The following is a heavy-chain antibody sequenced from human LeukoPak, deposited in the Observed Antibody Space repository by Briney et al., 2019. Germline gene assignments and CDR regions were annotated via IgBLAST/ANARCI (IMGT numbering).Heavy chain of an antibody. J-gene: IGHJ4*02. CDR1: GGSISSGDYY. Sequence: PSETLSLTCTVSGGSISSGDYYWSWIRQPPGKGLEWIGYIYYSGSTYYNPSLKSRVTISVDTSKNQFSLKLSSVTAADTAVYYCASVHLYYYDSSGPNDWGQGTLVTVSS. CDR2: IYYSGST. D-gene: IGHD3-22*01. V-gene: IGHV4-30-4*01. CDR3: ASVHLYYYDSSGPND.